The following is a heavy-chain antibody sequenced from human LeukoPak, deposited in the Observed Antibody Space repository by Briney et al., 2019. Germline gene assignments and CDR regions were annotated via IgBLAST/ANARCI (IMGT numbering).Heavy chain of an antibody. CDR1: GGSFSGYY. CDR3: ARGDPYRYDSSGYYKDY. J-gene: IGHJ4*02. V-gene: IGHV4-34*01. CDR2: INHSGST. D-gene: IGHD3-22*01. Sequence: SETLSLTCAVYGGSFSGYYWSWIRQPPGEGLEWIGEINHSGSTNYNPSLKSRVTISVDTSKNQFSLKLSSVTAADTAVYYCARGDPYRYDSSGYYKDYWGQGTLVTVSS.